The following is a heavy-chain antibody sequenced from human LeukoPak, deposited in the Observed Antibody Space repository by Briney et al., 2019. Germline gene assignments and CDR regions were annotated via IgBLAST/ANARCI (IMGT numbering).Heavy chain of an antibody. Sequence: SGPTLVKPTYGHTSNSFVITCARQGGGVGVGWVRQSPGKALECLALIYGDGDDRYSPSLKTRLTVTRDTTKNQVVLRVTNMEPRESVSVRSSQRDLTSVAIGCDSWGPGTLVTVSS. D-gene: IGHD5-12*01. CDR3: SQRDLTSVAIGCDS. CDR1: TCARQGGGVG. CDR2: IYGDGDD. J-gene: IGHJ4*02. V-gene: IGHV2-5*02.